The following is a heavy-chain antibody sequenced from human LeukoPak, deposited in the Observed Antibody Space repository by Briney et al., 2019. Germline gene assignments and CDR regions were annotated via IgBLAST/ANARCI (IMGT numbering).Heavy chain of an antibody. CDR2: IKQDGSEK. J-gene: IGHJ4*02. D-gene: IGHD3-16*01. CDR1: GFTLSKHW. V-gene: IGHV3-7*01. CDR3: ARGGKRTFDY. Sequence: PGGSLRLSCAASGFTLSKHWMTWVRQAPGKGLECVAIIKQDGSEKYYVNSVKGRFTISRDNAKNSLYLQMNSLRVEDTAVYYCARGGKRTFDYWGQGTLVTVSS.